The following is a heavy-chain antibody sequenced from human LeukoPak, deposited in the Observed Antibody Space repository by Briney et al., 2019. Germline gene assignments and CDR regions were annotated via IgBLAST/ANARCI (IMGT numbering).Heavy chain of an antibody. Sequence: ASVKVSCKASGYTFTSYDINWVRQAPGQGLEWMGGIIPIFGTANYAQKFQGRVTMTTDTSTTTAYMELRGLRSDDTAVYYCARAEKPNWGNYYYYCMDVWGKGTTVTVSS. CDR3: ARAEKPNWGNYYYYCMDV. CDR2: IIPIFGTA. J-gene: IGHJ6*03. CDR1: GYTFTSYD. V-gene: IGHV1-69*05. D-gene: IGHD7-27*01.